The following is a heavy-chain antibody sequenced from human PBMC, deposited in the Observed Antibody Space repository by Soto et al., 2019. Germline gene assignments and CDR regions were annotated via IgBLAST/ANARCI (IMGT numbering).Heavy chain of an antibody. D-gene: IGHD6-13*01. CDR1: GGSISSGGYY. J-gene: IGHJ4*02. CDR2: IYNSGST. V-gene: IGHV4-31*03. Sequence: QVQLQESGPGLVKPSQTLSLTCTVSGGSISSGGYYWSWIRQHPGKGLEWIGYIYNSGSTYYNPSLTSRVTLSVDTCKNQSSLKLSAVTAADTAVYYCPRSCGVAAAGPFDYWGQGTLVTASS. CDR3: PRSCGVAAAGPFDY.